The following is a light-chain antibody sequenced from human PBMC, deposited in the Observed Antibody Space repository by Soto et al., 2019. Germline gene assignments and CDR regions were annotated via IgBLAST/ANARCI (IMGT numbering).Light chain of an antibody. CDR3: QQYNSARPT. CDR2: GAS. J-gene: IGKJ3*01. Sequence: DIQMTQSPSSLSASVGDRVTITCRASQDITTYLAWYQQEPGKVPKLLIYGASALRSGVPSRFSGLGSGTDFNLTISSLQPEDVATYYCQQYNSARPTFGPGTKVDVK. CDR1: QDITTY. V-gene: IGKV1-27*01.